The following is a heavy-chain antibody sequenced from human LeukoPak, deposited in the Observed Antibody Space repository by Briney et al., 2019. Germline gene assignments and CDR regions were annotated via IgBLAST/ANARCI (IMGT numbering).Heavy chain of an antibody. CDR1: GGSISSSSYY. V-gene: IGHV4-39*01. D-gene: IGHD6-13*01. J-gene: IGHJ4*02. CDR3: ARRCIAAAGTFDY. Sequence: SETLSLTCTVSGGSISSSSYYWGWIRQPPGKGMEWIGSIYYSGSTYYNPSLKRRLTISVDTSKNQFSLKLSSVTAADTAVYYCARRCIAAAGTFDYWGQGTLVTVSS. CDR2: IYYSGST.